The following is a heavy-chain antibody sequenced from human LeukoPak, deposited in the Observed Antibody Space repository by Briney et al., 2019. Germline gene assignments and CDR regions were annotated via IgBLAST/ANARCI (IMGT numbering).Heavy chain of an antibody. CDR1: GDSVSSNSAA. V-gene: IGHV6-1*01. CDR3: AFSAAIRYYYGMDV. J-gene: IGHJ6*02. Sequence: SQTLSLTCAISGDSVSSNSAAWNWIRQSPSRGVEWLGRTYYRSKWYNDYAVSVKSRITINPDTSKNQFSLQLNSVTPEDTAVYYCAFSAAIRYYYGMDVWGQGTTVTVSS. D-gene: IGHD2-2*02. CDR2: TYYRSKWYN.